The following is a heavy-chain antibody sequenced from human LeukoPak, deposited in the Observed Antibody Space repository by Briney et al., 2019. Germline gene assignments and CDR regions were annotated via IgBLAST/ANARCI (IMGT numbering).Heavy chain of an antibody. CDR1: GFTFSSYA. CDR2: ISYDGSNK. V-gene: IGHV3-30-3*01. Sequence: PGGSLRLSCAASGFTFSSYAMHWVRQAPGKGLEWVAVISYDGSNKYYADSVKGRFTISRDNSKNTLYLQMNSLRAEDTAVYYCARAGRKWLVPDYWGQGTLVTVSS. CDR3: ARAGRKWLVPDY. J-gene: IGHJ4*02. D-gene: IGHD6-19*01.